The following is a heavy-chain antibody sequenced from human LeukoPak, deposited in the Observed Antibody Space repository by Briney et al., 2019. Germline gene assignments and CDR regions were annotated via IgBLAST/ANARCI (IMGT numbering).Heavy chain of an antibody. J-gene: IGHJ6*02. D-gene: IGHD2/OR15-2a*01. CDR1: GFTFSSYE. CDR3: ARIGTTTRGPAGLDV. Sequence: GGSLTLSCAASGFTFSSYEMNWVRQAPGKGPEWVSYIASGGGANRFYSESVKGRFTISRDNAKNSLYLHMNSLRAEDTGVYYCARIGTTTRGPAGLDVWGQRTTVTVSS. V-gene: IGHV3-48*03. CDR2: IASGGGANR.